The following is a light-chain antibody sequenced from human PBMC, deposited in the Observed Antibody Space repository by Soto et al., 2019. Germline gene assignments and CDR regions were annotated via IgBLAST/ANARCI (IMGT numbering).Light chain of an antibody. J-gene: IGLJ1*01. V-gene: IGLV1-40*01. CDR3: QSYDSSLSAV. CDR2: GNN. CDR1: SPNVGTNYD. Sequence: QSVLTQPPSVSGAPGQRVTISCTGSSPNVGTNYDIHWYQHLPGTAPKLLIYGNNNRPSGVPDRFSSSKSGTSASLAISGLQAEDEADYYCQSYDSSLSAVFGTGTKVTVL.